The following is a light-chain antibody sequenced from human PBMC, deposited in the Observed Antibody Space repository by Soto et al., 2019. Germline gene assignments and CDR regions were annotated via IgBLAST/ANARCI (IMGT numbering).Light chain of an antibody. CDR1: QDIDNY. CDR3: QQYDTRPTMT. J-gene: IGKJ5*01. CDR2: AAS. Sequence: IQLTQSPSSLSASVGESVTITCRASQDIDNYLNWYQHRPGEAPKLLIYAASYLETGVPARFSGSGSGTEFSFTITSLQPEDSATYYCQQYDTRPTMTFGQGTRLDI. V-gene: IGKV1-33*01.